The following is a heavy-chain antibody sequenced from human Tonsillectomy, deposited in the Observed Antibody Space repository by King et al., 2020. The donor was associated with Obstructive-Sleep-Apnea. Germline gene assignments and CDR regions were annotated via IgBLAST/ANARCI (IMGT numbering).Heavy chain of an antibody. CDR3: AKDMGFDTGGGFDY. Sequence: QLVQSGGGLVQPGRSLRLSCAASGFNLAGYAMHWVRQVPGKGLEWVSGISWNSGNIGYPDAVKGRFTITRDNAKNTLYLQMNSLRAEDTALYYCAKDMGFDTGGGFDYWGQGALVTVFS. CDR1: GFNLAGYA. V-gene: IGHV3-9*01. D-gene: IGHD1-26*01. CDR2: ISWNSGNI. J-gene: IGHJ4*02.